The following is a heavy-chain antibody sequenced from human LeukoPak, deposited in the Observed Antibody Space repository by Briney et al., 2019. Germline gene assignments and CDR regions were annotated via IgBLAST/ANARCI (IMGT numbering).Heavy chain of an antibody. CDR3: ARRIVGAPARYFQH. D-gene: IGHD1-26*01. J-gene: IGHJ1*01. CDR2: VIHGGST. CDR1: GGSFSGHS. Sequence: SETLSLTCAVYGGSFSGHSWSWIRQPPGKGLEWIGEVIHGGSTNYNPSLKSRVIISLDTSKNQFSLKLNSVNAADTAVYYCARRIVGAPARYFQHWGQGTLVTVSS. V-gene: IGHV4-34*12.